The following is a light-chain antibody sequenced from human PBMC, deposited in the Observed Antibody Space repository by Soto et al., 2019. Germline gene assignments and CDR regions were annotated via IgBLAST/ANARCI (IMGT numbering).Light chain of an antibody. CDR1: QGISNY. CDR3: QKYNSASLLT. V-gene: IGKV1-27*01. J-gene: IGKJ4*01. CDR2: AAS. Sequence: DIQMTQSPSSLSASVGDRVTITCRASQGISNYLAWYQQKPGKVPKLLIYAASTLQSGVPSRFSGSGSGTDFTLTISSPQPEDVAIYYCQKYNSASLLTFGGGTKVEIK.